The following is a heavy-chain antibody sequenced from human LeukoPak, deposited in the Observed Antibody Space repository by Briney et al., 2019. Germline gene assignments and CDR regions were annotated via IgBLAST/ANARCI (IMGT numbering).Heavy chain of an antibody. Sequence: EASVKVSCKASGYTFTGYYMHWVRQAPGQGLEWMGWINPNSGGTNYAQKFQGRVTMTRDTSISTAYMELSRLRSDDTAVYYCARGSSQYNWNHSFDYWGQGTLVTVSS. CDR2: INPNSGGT. J-gene: IGHJ4*02. CDR1: GYTFTGYY. D-gene: IGHD1-20*01. V-gene: IGHV1-2*02. CDR3: ARGSSQYNWNHSFDY.